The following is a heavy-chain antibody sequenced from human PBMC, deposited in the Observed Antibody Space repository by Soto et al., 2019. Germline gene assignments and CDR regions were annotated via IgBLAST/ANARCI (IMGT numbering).Heavy chain of an antibody. CDR1: GFTFSDYY. CDR3: ARVGVATREHYYYYMDV. V-gene: IGHV3-11*01. Sequence: GGSLRLSCAASGFTFSDYYMSWIRQAPGKGLEWVSYISSSGSTIYYADSVKGRLTISRDNAKNSLYLQMNSLRAEDTAVYYCARVGVATREHYYYYMDVWGKGTTVTVSS. J-gene: IGHJ6*03. CDR2: ISSSGSTI. D-gene: IGHD5-12*01.